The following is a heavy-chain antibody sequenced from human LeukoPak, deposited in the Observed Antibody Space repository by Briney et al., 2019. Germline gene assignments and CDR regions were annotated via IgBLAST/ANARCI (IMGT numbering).Heavy chain of an antibody. CDR3: AKLGYCSGGSCN. V-gene: IGHV1-69*13. Sequence: SVKVSCKASEGTFSSYAISWVRQAPGQGLEWMGGIIPIFGTANYAQKFQGRVTITADESTSTAYMELSSLRSEDTAVYYCAKLGYCSGGSCNWGQGTLVTVSS. J-gene: IGHJ4*02. D-gene: IGHD2-15*01. CDR1: EGTFSSYA. CDR2: IIPIFGTA.